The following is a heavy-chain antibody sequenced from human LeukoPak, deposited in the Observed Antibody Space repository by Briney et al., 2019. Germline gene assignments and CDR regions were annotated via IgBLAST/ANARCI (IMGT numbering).Heavy chain of an antibody. CDR3: ARVGENSVNDFWSGYYPPNRYWYFDL. CDR2: LYYSGST. CDR1: GGSISSRNYY. V-gene: IGHV4-39*07. J-gene: IGHJ2*01. D-gene: IGHD3-3*01. Sequence: PSETLSLTCTVSGGSISSRNYYWGWIRQPPGKGLEWIGSLYYSGSTNYNPSLKSRVTISVDTSKNQFSLKLSSVTAADTAVYYCARVGENSVNDFWSGYYPPNRYWYFDLWGRGTLVTVSS.